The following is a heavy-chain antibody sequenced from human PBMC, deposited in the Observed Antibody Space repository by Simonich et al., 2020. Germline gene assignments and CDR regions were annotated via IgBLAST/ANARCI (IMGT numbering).Heavy chain of an antibody. J-gene: IGHJ4*02. D-gene: IGHD4-17*01. CDR2: IFHSGGT. Sequence: QLQLQESGPGLVKPSETLSLTCTVSGGSISSSSFYWGWIRQPPGKGLEWIGSIFHSGGTYYNPSLKSRVTIAVDTSKNQFSLKLSSVTAADTAVYYCASGLLTTVTSPWRGWGQGTLVTVSS. CDR1: GGSISSSSFY. V-gene: IGHV4-39*07. CDR3: ASGLLTTVTSPWRG.